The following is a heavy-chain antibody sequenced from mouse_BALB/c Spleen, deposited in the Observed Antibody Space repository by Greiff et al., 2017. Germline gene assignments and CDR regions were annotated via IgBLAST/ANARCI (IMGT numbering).Heavy chain of an antibody. Sequence: EVKLQESGAELVRPGALVKLSCKASGFNIKDYYMHWVKQRPEQGLEWIGWIDPENGNTIYDPKFQGKASITADTSSNTAYLQLSSLTSEDTAVYYCAAGNYSAWFAYWGQGTLVTVSA. V-gene: IGHV14-1*02. CDR3: AAGNYSAWFAY. D-gene: IGHD2-1*01. CDR2: IDPENGNT. J-gene: IGHJ3*01. CDR1: GFNIKDYY.